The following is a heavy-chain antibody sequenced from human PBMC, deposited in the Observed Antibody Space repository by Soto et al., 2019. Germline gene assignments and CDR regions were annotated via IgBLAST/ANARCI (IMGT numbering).Heavy chain of an antibody. D-gene: IGHD6-19*01. J-gene: IGHJ4*02. CDR1: GFTFSSFS. CDR3: ARPTTVAGTPEFDY. Sequence: QVQLVESGGGVVQPGRSLRLSCAASGFTFSSFSLHWVRQAPGKGLEWLALISYDGSTKYNADSVKGRFTVSRDNSDHPLYLQLSSLRPEDTAVYYCARPTTVAGTPEFDYWGQGTLVTVSS. V-gene: IGHV3-30*14. CDR2: ISYDGSTK.